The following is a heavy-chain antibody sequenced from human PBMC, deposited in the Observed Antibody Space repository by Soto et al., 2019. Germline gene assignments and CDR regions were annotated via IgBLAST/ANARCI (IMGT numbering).Heavy chain of an antibody. V-gene: IGHV4-34*01. CDR2: INHSGSS. Sequence: SETLSLTCAVYGGSFSDYFCTWIRQPPGKGLEWIGEINHSGSSNYNPSLKSRVTISVATSKNQFSLKLSSVTAADTAVYYCASVRPLTRPPYYYAMDVWGQGTTVTVSS. CDR3: ASVRPLTRPPYYYAMDV. D-gene: IGHD6-6*01. CDR1: GGSFSDYF. J-gene: IGHJ6*02.